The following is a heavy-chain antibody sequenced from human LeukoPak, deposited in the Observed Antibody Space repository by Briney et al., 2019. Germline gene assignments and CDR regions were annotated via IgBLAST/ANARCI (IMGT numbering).Heavy chain of an antibody. CDR3: ARAPPGHDAFDI. D-gene: IGHD7-27*01. V-gene: IGHV4-39*07. CDR1: GGSISSSSYY. Sequence: PSETLSLTCTVSGGSISSSSYYWGWIRQPPGKGLEWIGSIYYSGSTYYNPSLKSRVTISVDTSKNQLSLKLSSVTAADTAVYYCARAPPGHDAFDIWGQGTMVTVSS. J-gene: IGHJ3*02. CDR2: IYYSGST.